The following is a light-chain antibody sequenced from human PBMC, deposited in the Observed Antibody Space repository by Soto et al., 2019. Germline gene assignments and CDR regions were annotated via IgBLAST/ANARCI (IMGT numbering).Light chain of an antibody. CDR2: DAS. J-gene: IGKJ5*01. V-gene: IGKV3-11*01. CDR3: QQRSSRYT. CDR1: QSVSSY. Sequence: EVVLTQSPATLSLSPGDRATLSCRASQSVSSYFAWYQQKPGQAPRLLIYDASNRATGIPARFSGSGSGTDFTLTISSLEAEDFAVYYCQQRSSRYTFGPGTRLEIK.